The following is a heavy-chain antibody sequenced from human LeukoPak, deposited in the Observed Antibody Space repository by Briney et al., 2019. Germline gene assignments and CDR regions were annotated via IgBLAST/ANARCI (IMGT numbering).Heavy chain of an antibody. CDR2: IDPSDSYT. CDR3: ARHEVAGDNWFDP. J-gene: IGHJ5*02. CDR1: GYNFTSYW. Sequence: GESLKISGKGSGYNFTSYWISWVRQMPGKGLEWMGRIDPSDSYTNYSPSFQGHVTISADKSISTAYLQWSSLKASDTAMYYCARHEVAGDNWFDPWGQGTLVTVSS. V-gene: IGHV5-10-1*01. D-gene: IGHD6-19*01.